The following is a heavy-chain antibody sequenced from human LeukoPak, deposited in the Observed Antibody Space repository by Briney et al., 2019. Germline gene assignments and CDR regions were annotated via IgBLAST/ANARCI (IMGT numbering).Heavy chain of an antibody. CDR2: ISSSSSYI. Sequence: PGGSLRLSCAASGFTFSSYSMNWVRQAPGKGLEWVSSISSSSSYIYYADSVKGRFTISRGNAKNSLYLQMNSLRAEDTAVYYCARDLTGTTFDPWGQGTLVTVSS. CDR3: ARDLTGTTFDP. J-gene: IGHJ5*02. V-gene: IGHV3-21*01. CDR1: GFTFSSYS. D-gene: IGHD1-20*01.